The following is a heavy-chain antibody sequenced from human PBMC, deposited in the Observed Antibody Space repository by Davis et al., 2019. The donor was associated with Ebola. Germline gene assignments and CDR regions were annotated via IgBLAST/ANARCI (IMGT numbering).Heavy chain of an antibody. J-gene: IGHJ6*02. CDR3: ARGRRRFLEWLTDYYYYGMDV. D-gene: IGHD3-3*01. V-gene: IGHV1-69*06. CDR1: GGTFSSYA. CDR2: IIPIFGTA. Sequence: AASVKVSCKASGGTFSSYAISWVRQAPGQGLEWMGGIIPIFGTANYAQKFQGRVTITADKSTSTAYMELSSLRSEDTAVYYCARGRRRFLEWLTDYYYYGMDVWGQGTTVTVSS.